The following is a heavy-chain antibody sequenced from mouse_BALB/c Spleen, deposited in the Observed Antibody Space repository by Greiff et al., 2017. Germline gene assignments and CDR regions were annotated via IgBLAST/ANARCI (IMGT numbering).Heavy chain of an antibody. J-gene: IGHJ1*01. D-gene: IGHD1-1*01. CDR1: GFTFSSFG. CDR3: AREGIYYGSRLWYFDV. CDR2: ISSGSSTI. Sequence: EVKLMESGGGLVQPGGSRKLSCAASGFTFSSFGMHWVRQAPEKGLEWVAYISSGSSTIYYADTVKGRFTISRDNPKNTLFLQMTSLRSEDTAMYYCAREGIYYGSRLWYFDVWGAGTTVTVSA. V-gene: IGHV5-17*02.